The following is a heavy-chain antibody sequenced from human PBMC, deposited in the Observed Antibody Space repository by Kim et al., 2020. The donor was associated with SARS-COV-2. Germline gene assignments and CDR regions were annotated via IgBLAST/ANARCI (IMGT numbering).Heavy chain of an antibody. J-gene: IGHJ3*02. D-gene: IGHD5-18*01. Sequence: SETLSLTCTVSGGSISSYYWSWIRQPPGKGLEWIGYIYYSGSTNYNPSLKSRVTISVDTSKNQFSLKLSSVTAADTAVYYCARVGSYGYGLYAFDIWGQGTMVTVSS. CDR3: ARVGSYGYGLYAFDI. V-gene: IGHV4-59*13. CDR2: IYYSGST. CDR1: GGSISSYY.